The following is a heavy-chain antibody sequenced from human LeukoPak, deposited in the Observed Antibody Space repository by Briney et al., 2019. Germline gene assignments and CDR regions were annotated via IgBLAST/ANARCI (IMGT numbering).Heavy chain of an antibody. D-gene: IGHD1-26*01. CDR1: GYTFTGYY. Sequence: GASVKISCKASGYTFTGYYMHWMRQAPGQGPEWMGWINPNSGGTSYAQKFQGRVTMTRDTSISTAYMELSRLRSDDTAVYYCATHYSGSYRYFDYWGQGTLVTVSS. CDR3: ATHYSGSYRYFDY. J-gene: IGHJ4*02. V-gene: IGHV1-2*02. CDR2: INPNSGGT.